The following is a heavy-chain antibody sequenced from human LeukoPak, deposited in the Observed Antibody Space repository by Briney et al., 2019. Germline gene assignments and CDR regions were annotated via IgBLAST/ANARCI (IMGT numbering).Heavy chain of an antibody. CDR2: INHSGST. D-gene: IGHD6-19*01. V-gene: IGHV4-34*01. J-gene: IGHJ6*03. CDR3: ARICLTGYSSGWSHMDV. Sequence: SETLSLTCAVYGGSFSGYYWSWIRQPPGKGLEWIGEINHSGSTNYNPSLKSRVTISVDTSKNQFSLKLSSVTAADTAVYYCARICLTGYSSGWSHMDVWGKGTTVTISS. CDR1: GGSFSGYY.